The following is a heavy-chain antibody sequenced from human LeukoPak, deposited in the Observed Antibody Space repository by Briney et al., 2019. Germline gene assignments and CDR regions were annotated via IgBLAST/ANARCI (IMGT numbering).Heavy chain of an antibody. V-gene: IGHV3-66*01. CDR3: ARDLTSYDYVWDY. CDR1: GFTFSSYE. CDR2: IYSDGST. D-gene: IGHD3-16*01. J-gene: IGHJ4*02. Sequence: GGSLRLSCAASGFTFSSYEMNWVRQGPGKGLEWVSLIYSDGSTYYADSVKGRFTISRDTSKNTLYLQMNNLRAEDTAVYYCARDLTSYDYVWDYWGQGTLVTVSS.